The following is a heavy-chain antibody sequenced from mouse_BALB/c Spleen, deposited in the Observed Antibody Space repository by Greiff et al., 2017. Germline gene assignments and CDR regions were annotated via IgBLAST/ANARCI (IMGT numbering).Heavy chain of an antibody. CDR3: NAWIYYGAY. J-gene: IGHJ3*01. CDR1: GFNIKDYY. Sequence: FQLQQSGAELVRSGASVKLSCTASGFNIKDYYMHWVKQRPEQGLEWIGWIDPENGDTEYAPKFQGKATMTADTSSNTAYLQLSSLTSEDTAVYYCNAWIYYGAYWGQGTLVTVSA. V-gene: IGHV14-4*02. CDR2: IDPENGDT. D-gene: IGHD2-1*01.